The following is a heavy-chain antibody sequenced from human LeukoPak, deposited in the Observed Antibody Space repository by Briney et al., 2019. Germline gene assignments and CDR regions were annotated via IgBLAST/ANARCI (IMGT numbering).Heavy chain of an antibody. Sequence: ASVKVSCKASGYTFTSYDINWVRQAPGQGLEWMGWISAYNGNTNYAQKLQGRVTMTTDTSTSTAYMELRSLRSDDTAVYYCARAGRVGSGSFWPRYYYGMDVWGQGTTVTVSS. J-gene: IGHJ6*02. CDR3: ARAGRVGSGSFWPRYYYGMDV. D-gene: IGHD3-10*01. CDR2: ISAYNGNT. V-gene: IGHV1-18*01. CDR1: GYTFTSYD.